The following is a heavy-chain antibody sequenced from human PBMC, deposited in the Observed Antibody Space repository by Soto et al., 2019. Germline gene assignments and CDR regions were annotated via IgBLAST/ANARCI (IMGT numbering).Heavy chain of an antibody. CDR2: ISGSGGSTI. Sequence: EVQLLESGGGLVQPGGSLRLSCVASGITFSSYAMSWVRQAPGKGLEWVSAISGSGGSTIYYADSVKGRFTISRDNAKNSLYLQMNSLRAEDTAVYYCARDLLYCTNGVCYTNYYYGMDVWGQGTTVTVSS. V-gene: IGHV3-23*01. CDR3: ARDLLYCTNGVCYTNYYYGMDV. J-gene: IGHJ6*02. CDR1: GITFSSYA. D-gene: IGHD2-8*01.